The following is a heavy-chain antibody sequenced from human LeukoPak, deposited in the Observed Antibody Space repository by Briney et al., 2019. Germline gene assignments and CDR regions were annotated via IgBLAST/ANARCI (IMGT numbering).Heavy chain of an antibody. J-gene: IGHJ5*02. CDR1: GFTFSSYG. Sequence: PGGSLRLSCAASGFTFSSYGMHWVRQAPGKGLEWVAFIRYDGSNKYFADSVKGRFTISRDNSKNTLYLQMNSLRAEDTAVYYCAKDRVRGVINWFDPWGHGTLVTVSS. CDR2: IRYDGSNK. CDR3: AKDRVRGVINWFDP. D-gene: IGHD3-10*01. V-gene: IGHV3-30*02.